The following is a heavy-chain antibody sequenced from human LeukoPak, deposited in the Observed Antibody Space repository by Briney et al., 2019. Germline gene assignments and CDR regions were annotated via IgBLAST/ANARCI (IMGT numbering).Heavy chain of an antibody. J-gene: IGHJ3*02. CDR1: GYTFTGYY. CDR2: INPNSGGT. Sequence: GASVKVSCKASGYTFTGYYMHWVRQAPGQGLEWMGWINPNSGGTNYAQKFQGRVTMTRDTSIGTAYMELSRLRSDDTAVYYCASTRPTGDSEAFDIWGQGTMVTVSP. D-gene: IGHD2-21*02. V-gene: IGHV1-2*02. CDR3: ASTRPTGDSEAFDI.